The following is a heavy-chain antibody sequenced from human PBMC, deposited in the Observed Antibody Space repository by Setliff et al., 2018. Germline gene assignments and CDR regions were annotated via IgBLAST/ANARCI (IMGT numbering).Heavy chain of an antibody. V-gene: IGHV4-61*01. CDR1: GASISSGTYY. CDR3: ARGREWLVRVDI. Sequence: SETLSLTCTVSGASISSGTYYWAWIRQPPGKGLEWIGYVFFTGDTDYNPSLGSRVTISLDRSKTQFSLKLSSVTAADTAVYYCARGREWLVRVDIWGQGTMVTVSS. D-gene: IGHD6-19*01. J-gene: IGHJ3*02. CDR2: VFFTGDT.